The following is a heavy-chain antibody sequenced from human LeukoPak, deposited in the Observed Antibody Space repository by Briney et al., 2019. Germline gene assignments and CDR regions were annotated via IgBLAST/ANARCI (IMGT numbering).Heavy chain of an antibody. CDR2: IYSGTI. V-gene: IGHV3-53*01. J-gene: IGHJ5*02. CDR3: AKETLA. Sequence: PGGSLRLSCTVSGFTVSSNSMSWVRQAPGKGLEWVSFIYSGTIHYSDSVKGRFTISRDNSKNTLYLQMNSLRAEDTAVYYCAKETLAWGQGTLVTVSS. CDR1: GFTVSSNS.